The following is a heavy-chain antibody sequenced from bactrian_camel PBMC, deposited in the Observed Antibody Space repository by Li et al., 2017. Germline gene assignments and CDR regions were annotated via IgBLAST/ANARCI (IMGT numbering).Heavy chain of an antibody. CDR3: AAGWEWCRAVVSGTDPEGDFGY. CDR1: GVNRRVGW. J-gene: IGHJ6*01. Sequence: HVQLVESGGGSVQTGGSLTLSCAASGVNRRVGWMGWFRQAPGKEREGVAVIDGDDSLGYDPSVKGRFTISHDNAKNSVDLQMNSLKPDDTAVYYCAAGWEWCRAVVSGTDPEGDFGYWGQGTQVTVS. D-gene: IGHD6*01. CDR2: IDGDDSL. V-gene: IGHV3S53*01.